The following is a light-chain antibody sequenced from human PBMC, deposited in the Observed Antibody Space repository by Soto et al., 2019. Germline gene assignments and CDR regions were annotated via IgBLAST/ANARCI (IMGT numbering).Light chain of an antibody. CDR1: SSDVGGYNY. CDR3: SSYTSSSTYV. J-gene: IGLJ1*01. V-gene: IGLV2-14*01. CDR2: DVS. Sequence: QSALTQPASVSGSPGQSITISCTGTSSDVGGYNYVSWYQQHPGKAPKLMTYDVSNRPSGVSNRFSGSKSGNTASLTISGLQAEDEADYYCSSYTSSSTYVLGTGTQLTVL.